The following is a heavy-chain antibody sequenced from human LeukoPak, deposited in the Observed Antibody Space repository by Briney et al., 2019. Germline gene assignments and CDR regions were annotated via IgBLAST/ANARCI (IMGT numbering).Heavy chain of an antibody. D-gene: IGHD3-10*01. CDR1: GYTFTSYY. CDR3: ARDPGAPVRAFHL. CDR2: INPSGGST. V-gene: IGHV1-46*01. Sequence: ASVKLSCKASGYTFTSYYMHWVRQAPGQGLEWMGIINPSGGSTSYAQKFKGRVTMTRDTSTSTVYMELSSLRSEDTAAYYCARDPGAPVRAFHLWGQGTMVTVSS. J-gene: IGHJ3*01.